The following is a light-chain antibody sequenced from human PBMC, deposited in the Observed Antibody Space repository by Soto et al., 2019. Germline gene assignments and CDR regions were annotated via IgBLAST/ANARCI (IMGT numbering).Light chain of an antibody. CDR3: QQYYTTRT. V-gene: IGKV4-1*01. CDR2: WAS. CDR1: QTVLCSSNDSYY. J-gene: IGKJ1*01. Sequence: DIVLTPSPDSLAVPLRAWATINCKSTQTVLCSSNDSYYLAWYQQTPEQPPKLLIYWASTRGSGVPDRCSGSGSGTDVTLTISSLQAEDVAIYYCQQYYTTRTFGQGTKVDIK.